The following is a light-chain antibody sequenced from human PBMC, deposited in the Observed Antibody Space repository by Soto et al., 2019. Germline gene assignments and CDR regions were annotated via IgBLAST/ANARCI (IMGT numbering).Light chain of an antibody. Sequence: EIVLTQSPATLSLSAGERATLSCRAPQSVSTFLAWYQQKPGQAPRLLIYDASKRATGIPTRFSGSGSGTDFTLTISSLEPEDFAVYYCQQRINWPLTFGGGTKVEIK. CDR2: DAS. J-gene: IGKJ4*01. V-gene: IGKV3-11*01. CDR3: QQRINWPLT. CDR1: QSVSTF.